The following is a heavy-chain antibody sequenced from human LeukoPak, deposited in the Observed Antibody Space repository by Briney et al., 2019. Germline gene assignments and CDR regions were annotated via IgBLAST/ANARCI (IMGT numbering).Heavy chain of an antibody. CDR1: GFTFSSYW. CDR2: IKQDESEK. D-gene: IGHD2-15*01. Sequence: GGSLRLSCAASGFTFSSYWLTWVRQAPGKGLEWVANIKQDESEKSYVDSVKGQFTISRDNAKNSLYLQMNSLRAEDTAVYYCAKQLGYCSDGSCYFPYWGQGTLVTVSS. CDR3: AKQLGYCSDGSCYFPY. J-gene: IGHJ4*02. V-gene: IGHV3-7*03.